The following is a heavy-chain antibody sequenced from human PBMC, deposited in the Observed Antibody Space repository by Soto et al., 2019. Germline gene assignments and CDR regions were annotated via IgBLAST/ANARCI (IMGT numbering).Heavy chain of an antibody. Sequence: EVQLLESGGGLVQPGGSLRLSCEASKFTFSTYAMSWVRQAPGKGLEWVSGISGSGGSTYYADSVKGRFTISRDNSKNTLSLQMNSLRADDTAVYYCARGGWELVLCDYWGQGTLVTVSS. V-gene: IGHV3-23*01. J-gene: IGHJ4*02. CDR3: ARGGWELVLCDY. CDR2: ISGSGGST. CDR1: KFTFSTYA. D-gene: IGHD1-26*01.